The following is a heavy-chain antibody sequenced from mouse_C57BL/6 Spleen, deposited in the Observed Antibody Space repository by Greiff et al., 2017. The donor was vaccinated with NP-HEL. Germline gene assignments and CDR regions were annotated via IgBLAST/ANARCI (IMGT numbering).Heavy chain of an antibody. CDR3: ARSDYACYYFAY. J-gene: IGHJ2*01. Sequence: QVQLQQPGAELVRPGSSVKLSCKASGYTFTSYWMHWVKQRPIQGLEWIGNIDPSDSETHYNQKFKDKATLTVDKSSSTAYMQLSSLTSEDSAVYYCARSDYACYYFAYWGQGTTLTVSS. D-gene: IGHD2-4*01. CDR2: IDPSDSET. V-gene: IGHV1-52*01. CDR1: GYTFTSYW.